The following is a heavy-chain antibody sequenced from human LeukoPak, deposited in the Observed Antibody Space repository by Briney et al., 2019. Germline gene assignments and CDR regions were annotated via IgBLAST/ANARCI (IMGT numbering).Heavy chain of an antibody. Sequence: GGSLRLSCAASGFTFSSHAMGWVRQAPGKGLEWVSVINTGGGDTYYAGSVKGRLTISRDNSKDTVYLQMNSLRAEDTAVYYCATRGGIAVAGRWSFPDYWGQGTLVTVSS. J-gene: IGHJ4*02. CDR2: INTGGGDT. V-gene: IGHV3-23*01. CDR1: GFTFSSHA. CDR3: ATRGGIAVAGRWSFPDY. D-gene: IGHD6-19*01.